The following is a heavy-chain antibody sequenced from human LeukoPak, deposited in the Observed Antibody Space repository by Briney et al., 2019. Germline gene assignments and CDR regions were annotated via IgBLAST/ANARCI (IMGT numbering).Heavy chain of an antibody. V-gene: IGHV3-30*02. D-gene: IGHD1-7*01. J-gene: IGHJ4*02. CDR3: ANLPDNWNYQGRPGDY. CDR1: GFTFSSYG. Sequence: GGSLRLSCAASGFTFSSYGMHWVRQAPGKGLEWVAFMRYDGSNKYYADSVKGRFTISRDNSKNTLYLQMNSLRAEDTAVYYCANLPDNWNYQGRPGDYWGQGTLVTVSS. CDR2: MRYDGSNK.